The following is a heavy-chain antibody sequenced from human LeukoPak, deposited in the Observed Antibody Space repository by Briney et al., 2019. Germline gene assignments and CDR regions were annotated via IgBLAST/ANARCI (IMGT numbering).Heavy chain of an antibody. CDR3: AKKGTTVTL. J-gene: IGHJ4*02. CDR1: GFTFSSYV. D-gene: IGHD4-17*01. Sequence: PGKSLRLSCAASGFTFSSYVMHWVRQAPGKGLEWVAVTSYDGSNKYYADSVKGRFTISRDNSKNTLYLQMNSLRAGDTAVYYCAKKGTTVTLWGQGTLVTVSS. CDR2: TSYDGSNK. V-gene: IGHV3-30*04.